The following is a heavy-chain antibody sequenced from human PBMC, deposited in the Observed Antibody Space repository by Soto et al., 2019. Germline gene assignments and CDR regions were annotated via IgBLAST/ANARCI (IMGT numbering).Heavy chain of an antibody. Sequence: QVQLVESGGGAVQPGESLRLSCVASGFDFTYYAMHWVRQAPGKGLESVAVMSRAGSKIHHTDSVKGRFTISRDNSKNTLYLQMNSLRKEDTAVYFCAKDEGVGGTLWLFDYWGQGTLVSVSS. CDR3: AKDEGVGGTLWLFDY. J-gene: IGHJ4*02. V-gene: IGHV3-30*18. CDR1: GFDFTYYA. CDR2: MSRAGSKI. D-gene: IGHD1-26*01.